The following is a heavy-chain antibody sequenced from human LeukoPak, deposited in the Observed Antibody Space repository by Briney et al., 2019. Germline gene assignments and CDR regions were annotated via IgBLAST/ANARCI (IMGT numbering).Heavy chain of an antibody. CDR2: INPNSGDT. D-gene: IGHD1-7*01. CDR3: AGVRGGTTPHVFFY. V-gene: IGHV1-2*06. J-gene: IGHJ4*02. Sequence: GASVKVSCKASGYTFTGYYMHWVRQAPGQGLEWMGRINPNSGDTNYAQKFQGRVTMTRDTSISTAYMELSTLRSDDTAVYYCAGVRGGTTPHVFFYWGQGTLVTVSS. CDR1: GYTFTGYY.